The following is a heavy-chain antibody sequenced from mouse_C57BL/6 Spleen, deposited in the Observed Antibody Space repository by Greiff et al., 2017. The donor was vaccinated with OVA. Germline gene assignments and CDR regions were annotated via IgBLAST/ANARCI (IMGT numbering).Heavy chain of an antibody. J-gene: IGHJ4*01. V-gene: IGHV2-2*01. CDR1: GFSLTSYG. CDR2: IWSGGST. CDR3: AMNDGYYLYAMDY. D-gene: IGHD2-3*01. Sequence: VKLMESGPGLVQPSQSLSITCTVSGFSLTSYGVHWVRQSPGKGLEWLGVIWSGGSTDYNAAFISRLSISKDNSKSQVFFKMNSLQADDTAIYYCAMNDGYYLYAMDYWGQGTSVTVSS.